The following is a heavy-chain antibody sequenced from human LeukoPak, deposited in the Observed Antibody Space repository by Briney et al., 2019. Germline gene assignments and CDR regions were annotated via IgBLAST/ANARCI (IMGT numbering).Heavy chain of an antibody. J-gene: IGHJ4*02. CDR1: GFTFSSYW. CDR3: ARVNPDSYFDY. CDR2: INSDGSST. V-gene: IGHV3-74*01. Sequence: GGSLRLSCAASGFTFSSYWMHWVRQAPGKGLAWVSRINSDGSSTSYADSVKGRFTISRDNAKNTLYLQMNSLRAEDTAVYYCARVNPDSYFDYWGQGTLVTVSS.